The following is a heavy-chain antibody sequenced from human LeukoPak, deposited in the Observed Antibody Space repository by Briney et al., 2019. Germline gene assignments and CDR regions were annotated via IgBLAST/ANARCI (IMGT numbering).Heavy chain of an antibody. CDR3: ARDRHLSGYGYYYYYMDV. CDR2: IYYSGST. CDR1: GGSISSYY. J-gene: IGHJ6*03. V-gene: IGHV4-59*01. Sequence: SETLSLTCTVSGGSISSYYWSWIRQPPGKGLEWIGYIYYSGSTNYNPSLKSRVTISVDTSKNQFSLKLSSVTAADTAVYYCARDRHLSGYGYYYYYMDVWGKGTTATVSS. D-gene: IGHD5-12*01.